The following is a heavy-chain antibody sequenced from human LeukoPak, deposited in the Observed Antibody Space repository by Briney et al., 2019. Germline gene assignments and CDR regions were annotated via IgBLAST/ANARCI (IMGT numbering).Heavy chain of an antibody. CDR1: GGTFSSYA. CDR2: IIPIFGTA. D-gene: IGHD4-11*01. Sequence: SLKVSCKASGGTFSSYAISWVRQAPGQGLEWMGGIIPIFGTANYAQKFQGRVTITADESTSTAYMELSSLRSEDTAVYYCARELASTVTTGYYFDYWGQGTLVTVSS. V-gene: IGHV1-69*13. CDR3: ARELASTVTTGYYFDY. J-gene: IGHJ4*02.